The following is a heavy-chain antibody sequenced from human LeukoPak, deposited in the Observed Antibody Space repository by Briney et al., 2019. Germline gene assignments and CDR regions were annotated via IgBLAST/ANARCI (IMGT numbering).Heavy chain of an antibody. J-gene: IGHJ4*02. V-gene: IGHV4-38-2*01. CDR2: IYHSGST. CDR3: ARSGYMVRGVLDY. CDR1: GYSISSGYY. Sequence: SETLSLTCAVSGYSISSGYYWGWIRQPPGKGPEWIGSIYHSGSTYYNPSLKSRVTISVDTSKNQFSLKLSSVTAADTAVYYCARSGYMVRGVLDYGGQGTPVTVSS. D-gene: IGHD3-10*01.